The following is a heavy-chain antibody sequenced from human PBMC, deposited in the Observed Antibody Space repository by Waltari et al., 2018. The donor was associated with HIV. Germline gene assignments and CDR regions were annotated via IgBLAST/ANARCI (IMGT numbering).Heavy chain of an antibody. V-gene: IGHV4-59*01. Sequence: QVQLQESGPGLVKPSETLSLTCTVSGGSISSFYWSWIRQPPGKGLEWIGYIYYSGSTNYNPSLKSRVTVSVDTSKNQGALRLSSVSAADTAVYYCAGSLHQLIFPLLFAHWGQGTLVTVSP. D-gene: IGHD2-2*01. J-gene: IGHJ4*02. CDR3: AGSLHQLIFPLLFAH. CDR1: GGSISSFY. CDR2: IYYSGST.